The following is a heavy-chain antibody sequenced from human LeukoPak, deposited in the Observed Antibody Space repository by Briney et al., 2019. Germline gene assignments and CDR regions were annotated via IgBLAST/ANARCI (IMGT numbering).Heavy chain of an antibody. Sequence: GGSLRLFCAASGFTDSSNYMIWDRQPPARGLEGVSVIYSGGSTYYADSVKGRFTISRDNSKNTLYLQMYSLRAEDTAVYYCARTVGYSYGFFDYWGQGTLVTVSS. D-gene: IGHD5-18*01. CDR1: GFTDSSNY. V-gene: IGHV3-53*01. J-gene: IGHJ4*02. CDR2: IYSGGST. CDR3: ARTVGYSYGFFDY.